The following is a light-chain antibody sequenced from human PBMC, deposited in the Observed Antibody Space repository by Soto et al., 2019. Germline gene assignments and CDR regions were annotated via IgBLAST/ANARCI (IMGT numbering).Light chain of an antibody. J-gene: IGKJ1*01. CDR3: QQRSNWPRT. CDR1: QSVPRSY. Sequence: EIVLTQSPDTLSLSPGERATLSCRASQSVPRSYLAWYQQKPGQAPRLLIYDASNRATGIPARFSGSGSGTDFTLTISSLEPEDFAVYYCQQRSNWPRTFGQGTKVAIK. V-gene: IGKV3-11*01. CDR2: DAS.